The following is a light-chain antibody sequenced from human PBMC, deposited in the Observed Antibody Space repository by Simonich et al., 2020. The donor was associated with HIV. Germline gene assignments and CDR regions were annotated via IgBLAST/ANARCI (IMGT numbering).Light chain of an antibody. Sequence: QSALTQPASVSGSPGQSITISCTETSSDVGGYNYVSWSHQYPGKAPKHMIYDVSKRPSGVPDRFSGAKSGITASLTISGLQAEDEGQYYCCSYAGRSVIFGGGTKLTVL. J-gene: IGLJ2*01. V-gene: IGLV2-11*01. CDR3: CSYAGRSVI. CDR2: DVS. CDR1: SSDVGGYNY.